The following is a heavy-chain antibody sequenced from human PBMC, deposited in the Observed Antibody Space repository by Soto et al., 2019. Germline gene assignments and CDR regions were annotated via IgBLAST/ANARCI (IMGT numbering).Heavy chain of an antibody. D-gene: IGHD4-4*01. V-gene: IGHV5-51*01. CDR1: GYSFTSYC. J-gene: IGHJ5*02. CDR3: ARLQYQNWFDP. Sequence: VESLKMSCKGSGYSFTSYCIGWGRQMPGKGLEWMGIIYPGDSDTRYSPSFQGQVTISADKSISTAYLQWSSLKASDTAMYYCARLQYQNWFDPRGQGTLVTLSS. CDR2: IYPGDSDT.